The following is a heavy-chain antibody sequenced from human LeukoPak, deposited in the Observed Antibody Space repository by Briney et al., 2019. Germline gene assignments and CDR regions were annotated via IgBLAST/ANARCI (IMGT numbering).Heavy chain of an antibody. D-gene: IGHD3-10*01. Sequence: GRSLGLSCAASGFTFSSYGMHWVRQAPGKGLEWVAVIWYDGSNRYYADSVKGRFTISRDNSKNTLYLQMNSLRAEDTAVYYCARDFAYGSGSYYRYGMDVWGQGTTVTVSS. CDR2: IWYDGSNR. CDR3: ARDFAYGSGSYYRYGMDV. J-gene: IGHJ6*02. CDR1: GFTFSSYG. V-gene: IGHV3-33*01.